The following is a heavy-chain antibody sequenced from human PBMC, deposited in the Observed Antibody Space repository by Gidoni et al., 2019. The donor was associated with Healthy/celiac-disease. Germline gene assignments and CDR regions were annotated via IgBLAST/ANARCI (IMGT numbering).Heavy chain of an antibody. V-gene: IGHV6-1*01. CDR2: TYSRSTCYN. J-gene: IGHJ4*02. Sequence: QVQLQQSGPGRVKASQTRSLTCAISGDSVSRDSAAWNWIRQSPSRGLEWLGRTYSRSTCYNAYAVSSQSRIPINPSTSKTQFSLLLISVTPADTSVYYCARAPSIAAAGNNYFDYWGQVTLVTVSS. D-gene: IGHD6-13*01. CDR1: GDSVSRDSAA. CDR3: ARAPSIAAAGNNYFDY.